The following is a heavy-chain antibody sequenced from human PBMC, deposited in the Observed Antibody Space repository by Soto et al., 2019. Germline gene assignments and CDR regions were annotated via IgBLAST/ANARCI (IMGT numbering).Heavy chain of an antibody. CDR1: GFTFSSYA. D-gene: IGHD3-22*01. Sequence: EVQLLESGGGLVQPGGSLRLSCAASGFTFSSYAMSWVRQAPGKGLEWVSAISGSGGSTYYADSVKGRFTISRDNSKNTLYLQMNSLRAEDTAVYYCAKIVGYYYDSSGYAGAFDYWGQGTLVTVSS. V-gene: IGHV3-23*01. CDR2: ISGSGGST. J-gene: IGHJ4*02. CDR3: AKIVGYYYDSSGYAGAFDY.